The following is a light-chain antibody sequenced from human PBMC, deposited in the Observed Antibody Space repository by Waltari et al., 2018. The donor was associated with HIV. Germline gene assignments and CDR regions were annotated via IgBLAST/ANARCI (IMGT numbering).Light chain of an antibody. CDR2: DNN. V-gene: IGLV1-40*01. CDR3: QSYDSSLGGSV. J-gene: IGLJ2*01. CDR1: SSNIGADYD. Sequence: QSVLTQPPSVSGAPGQRVTISCTGSSSNIGADYDVPWYQQLPGTAPKLLIDDNNNRPSGVPDRFSGSESGPSASLAITGLQAEDEADYYCQSYDSSLGGSVFGGGTKVTVL.